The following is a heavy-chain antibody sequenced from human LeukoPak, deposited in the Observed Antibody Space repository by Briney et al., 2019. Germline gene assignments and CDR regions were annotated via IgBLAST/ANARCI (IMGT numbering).Heavy chain of an antibody. Sequence: PGGSLRLSCAPAGFTFSLCGMNWVRQAPGKGLEWVSIITGAGTNTAYADSVKGRFTISRDNSKNTVYLQMDGLRVDAAAVYFCARDGRGGHNDFWGQGTLITVSS. CDR1: GFTFSLCG. J-gene: IGHJ4*02. V-gene: IGHV3-23*01. D-gene: IGHD4-23*01. CDR2: ITGAGTNT. CDR3: ARDGRGGHNDF.